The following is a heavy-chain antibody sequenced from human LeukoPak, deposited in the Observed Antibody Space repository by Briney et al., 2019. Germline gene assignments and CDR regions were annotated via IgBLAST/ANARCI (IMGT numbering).Heavy chain of an antibody. CDR3: ARGADSSGYYSIFYFDY. V-gene: IGHV4-59*01. CDR2: IYYGGST. CDR1: GGSFSGYY. D-gene: IGHD3-22*01. J-gene: IGHJ4*02. Sequence: SETLSLTCAVYGGSFSGYYWSWIRQPPGKGLEWIGYIYYGGSTNYNPSLKSRVTISVDTSKNQFSLKLSSVTAADTAVYYCARGADSSGYYSIFYFDYWGQGTLVTVSS.